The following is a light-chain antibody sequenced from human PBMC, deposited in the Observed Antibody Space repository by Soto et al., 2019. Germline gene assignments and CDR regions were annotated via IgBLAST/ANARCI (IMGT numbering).Light chain of an antibody. CDR2: GAS. CDR3: QHYNSYSEA. J-gene: IGKJ1*01. CDR1: QSVTSDY. V-gene: IGKV3-20*01. Sequence: EIVLTQSPGTLSLSPGERATLSCRASQSVTSDYLAWYQQKPGQAPRLLIYGASRRATGIPDRFSGSGSGTEFSLTISSLQPDDFATYYCQHYNSYSEAFGQGTKVELK.